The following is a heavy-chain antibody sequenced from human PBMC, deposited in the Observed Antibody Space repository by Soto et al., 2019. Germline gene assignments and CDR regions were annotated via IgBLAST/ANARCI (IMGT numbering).Heavy chain of an antibody. D-gene: IGHD3-22*01. Sequence: GESLRLSCAASGFTFSSYSMNWVRQAPGKGLEWVSYISSSSSTIYYADSVKGRFTISRDNAKNSLYLQLNSLRDEDTAVYDCARAGGLYYYDSSGYIDAFDIWGQGTMVTVSS. V-gene: IGHV3-48*02. CDR1: GFTFSSYS. J-gene: IGHJ3*02. CDR2: ISSSSSTI. CDR3: ARAGGLYYYDSSGYIDAFDI.